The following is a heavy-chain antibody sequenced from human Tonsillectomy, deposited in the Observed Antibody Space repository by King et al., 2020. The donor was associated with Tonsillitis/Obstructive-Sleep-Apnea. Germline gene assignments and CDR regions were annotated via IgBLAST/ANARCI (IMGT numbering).Heavy chain of an antibody. CDR3: ARDPLGASLRFFDKFDY. Sequence: VQLVESGGGLVQPGGSLRLSCAASGFTFSSYEMNWVRQAPGKGLEWVSYISSSGSTIYYADSVKGRFTISRDNAKNSLYLQMNSLRAEDTAVYYCARDPLGASLRFFDKFDYWGQGTLVTVSS. V-gene: IGHV3-48*03. CDR2: ISSSGSTI. CDR1: GFTFSSYE. J-gene: IGHJ4*02. D-gene: IGHD3-9*01.